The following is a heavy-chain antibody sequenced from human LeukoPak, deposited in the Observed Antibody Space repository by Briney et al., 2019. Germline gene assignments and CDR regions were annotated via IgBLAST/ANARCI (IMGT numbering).Heavy chain of an antibody. CDR2: ISYDGSNK. Sequence: GGSLRLSCAASGFTFSSYGMHWVRQAPGKGLEWVAVISYDGSNKYYADSVKGRFTISRDNSKNTLYLQMNSLRAEDTAVYYCAKDYYDSSGYTWPGGYWGQGTLVTVSS. D-gene: IGHD3-22*01. CDR1: GFTFSSYG. CDR3: AKDYYDSSGYTWPGGY. V-gene: IGHV3-30*18. J-gene: IGHJ4*02.